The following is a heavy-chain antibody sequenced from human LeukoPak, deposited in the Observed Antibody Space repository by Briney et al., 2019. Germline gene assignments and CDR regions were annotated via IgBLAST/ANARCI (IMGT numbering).Heavy chain of an antibody. J-gene: IGHJ4*02. CDR2: IYSSGST. V-gene: IGHV4-4*07. Sequence: PSETLSLTCSVSGASISTLHWTWFRQPAGRGLEWIGLIYSSGSTLLNPSLKNRVAMSVDLTKNQLSLKLTSVTAADTAMYFCARKDGDYWGRGTLVTVSS. CDR3: ARKDGDY. CDR1: GASISTLH.